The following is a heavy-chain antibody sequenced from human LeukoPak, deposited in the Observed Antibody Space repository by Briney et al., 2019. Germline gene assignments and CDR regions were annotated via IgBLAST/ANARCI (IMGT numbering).Heavy chain of an antibody. D-gene: IGHD3-10*01. CDR3: ARGGPPPRRYYGSGSYYKRVWFDP. J-gene: IGHJ5*02. CDR2: IYYSGST. V-gene: IGHV4-59*11. Sequence: SETLSLTCTVSGRSISSHYWSWIRQPPGKGLEWFGYIYYSGSTSYNPSLKSRVTISVDTSNTQFSLKLSSVTAADTAVYDCARGGPPPRRYYGSGSYYKRVWFDPWGQGTLVTVSS. CDR1: GRSISSHY.